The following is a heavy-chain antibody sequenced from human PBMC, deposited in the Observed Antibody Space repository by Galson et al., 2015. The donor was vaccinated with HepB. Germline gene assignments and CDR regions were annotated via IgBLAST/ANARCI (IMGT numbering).Heavy chain of an antibody. CDR1: GFTFSSFS. Sequence: SLRLSCAASGFTFSSFSMNWVRQAPGKGLEWVSYIRWSHSMTWYAESVKGRFTISRDDAKNSLYLRMDSLREEDTAVYYCARDQAYAFDIWGQGTMVTVSS. CDR3: ARDQAYAFDI. V-gene: IGHV3-48*02. CDR2: IRWSHSMT. J-gene: IGHJ3*02.